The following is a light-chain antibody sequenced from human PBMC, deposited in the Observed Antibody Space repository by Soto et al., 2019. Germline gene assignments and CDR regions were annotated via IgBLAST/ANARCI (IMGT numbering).Light chain of an antibody. Sequence: EIVMTQSPATLSVSPGERATLSCRASQSVSSNLAWYQQKPGQAPRLLIYGASTRATGIPARFSGSGSGTEFTRTISILQSEDFAVYYCQQYNNWPPSWTFGQGTKVEIK. CDR1: QSVSSN. CDR3: QQYNNWPPSWT. CDR2: GAS. J-gene: IGKJ1*01. V-gene: IGKV3-15*01.